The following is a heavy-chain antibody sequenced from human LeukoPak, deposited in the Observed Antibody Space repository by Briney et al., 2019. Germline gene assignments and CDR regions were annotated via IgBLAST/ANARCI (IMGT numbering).Heavy chain of an antibody. CDR2: IKRDGSDK. J-gene: IGHJ4*02. D-gene: IGHD4-23*01. V-gene: IGHV3-7*01. Sequence: TGGSLRLSCAASGFTFSDHWMSWVRQAPGKGLEWVANIKRDGSDKNYVDSVKGRFTISRDNAKNSLFLQMNSLRAEDTAVYYCAREWAYGGNHFDYWGQGTLVTVSS. CDR1: GFTFSDHW. CDR3: AREWAYGGNHFDY.